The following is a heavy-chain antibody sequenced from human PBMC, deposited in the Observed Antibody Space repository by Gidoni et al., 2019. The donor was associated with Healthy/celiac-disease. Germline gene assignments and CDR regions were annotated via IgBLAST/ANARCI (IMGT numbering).Heavy chain of an antibody. J-gene: IGHJ4*02. V-gene: IGHV3-48*03. Sequence: EVQLVESGGGLVQPGGSLRLSCAASGFTFSSYEMNWVRQAPGKGLEWVSYISSSGSTIYYADSVKGRFTISRDNAKNSLYLQMNSLRAEDTAVYYCARELYSSSWYQLGDYWGQGTLVTVSS. CDR1: GFTFSSYE. CDR2: ISSSGSTI. D-gene: IGHD6-13*01. CDR3: ARELYSSSWYQLGDY.